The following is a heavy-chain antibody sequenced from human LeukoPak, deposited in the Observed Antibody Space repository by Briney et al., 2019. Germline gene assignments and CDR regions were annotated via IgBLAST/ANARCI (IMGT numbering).Heavy chain of an antibody. J-gene: IGHJ4*02. CDR3: ATPHSDSSGYFDY. CDR1: GFTFSSYW. CDR2: INSDGSST. V-gene: IGHV3-74*01. Sequence: PGGSLRLSCAASGFTFSSYWMHWVRQAPGKGLVWVSRINSDGSSTSYADSVKGRFTISRDNAKNTLYLQMNSLRAEDTAVYYCATPHSDSSGYFDYWGQGTLVTVSS. D-gene: IGHD3-22*01.